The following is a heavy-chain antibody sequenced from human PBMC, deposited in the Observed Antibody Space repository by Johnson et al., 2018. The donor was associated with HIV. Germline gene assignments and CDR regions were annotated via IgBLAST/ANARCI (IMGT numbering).Heavy chain of an antibody. V-gene: IGHV3-74*02. D-gene: IGHD3-10*01. CDR2: IKSDGSST. CDR1: GFSFSNYW. Sequence: VQLVESGGVLVQPGGSLRLSFAVSGFSFSNYWMEWVRQAPGKGLVWVSRIKSDGSSTTYADSVKGRFTISRDNAKNTLYLQMNSLRAEDTALYYCAKSTQATIARESGPYGAFDIWGQGTMVTVSS. J-gene: IGHJ3*02. CDR3: AKSTQATIARESGPYGAFDI.